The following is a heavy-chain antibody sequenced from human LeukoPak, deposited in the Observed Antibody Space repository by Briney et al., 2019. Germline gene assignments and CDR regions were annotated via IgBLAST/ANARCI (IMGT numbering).Heavy chain of an antibody. CDR1: GFTFSSYS. D-gene: IGHD1-26*01. CDR3: ARDAPSGSYYRAADY. Sequence: GSLRLSCAASGFTFSSYSMNWVRQAPGKGLEWVSSISSSSSYIYYADSVKGRFTISRDNAKNSLYLQMNSLRAEDTAVYYCARDAPSGSYYRAADYWGQGTLVTVSS. CDR2: ISSSSSYI. J-gene: IGHJ4*02. V-gene: IGHV3-21*01.